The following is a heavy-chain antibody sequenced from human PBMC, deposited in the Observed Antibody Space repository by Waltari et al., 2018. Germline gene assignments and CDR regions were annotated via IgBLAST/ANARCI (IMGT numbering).Heavy chain of an antibody. J-gene: IGHJ2*01. D-gene: IGHD1-26*01. CDR3: ARQGGYINVWWEDYWYFDH. CDR2: INHRGST. CDR1: DYSISSGFS. Sequence: QVHLQVSGPGLVTPSETLSLPCPVSDYSISSGFSWGWLWLPPGKGLEWIGSINHRGSTFYNPSLKSRVTISVDTALNHFSLKLNSVTATDTAVYYCARQGGYINVWWEDYWYFDHWGRGTLVTVSS. V-gene: IGHV4-38-2*01.